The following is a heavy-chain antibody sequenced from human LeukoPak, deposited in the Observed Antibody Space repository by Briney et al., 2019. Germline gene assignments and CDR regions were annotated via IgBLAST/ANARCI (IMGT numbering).Heavy chain of an antibody. CDR3: ARAKAAAGTDYFDY. Sequence: GGSLRLSCAASGFTSSSYSMNWVRQAPGKGLEWVSYISSSSSTIYYADSVKGRFTISRDNAKNSLYLQMNSLRAGDTAVYYCARAKAAAGTDYFDYWGQGTLVTVSS. D-gene: IGHD6-13*01. V-gene: IGHV3-48*01. CDR2: ISSSSSTI. J-gene: IGHJ4*02. CDR1: GFTSSSYS.